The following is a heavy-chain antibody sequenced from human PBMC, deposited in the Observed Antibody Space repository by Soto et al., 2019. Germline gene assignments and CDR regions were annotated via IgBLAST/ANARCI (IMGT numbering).Heavy chain of an antibody. CDR1: GFTFSSYW. J-gene: IGHJ4*02. V-gene: IGHV3-7*01. CDR2: INQDGTEK. CDR3: SRSLDY. Sequence: EVQLVESGGGLVQPGGSLRLSCVASGFTFSSYWMDWVRQAPGKGLEWVANINQDGTEKHYVDSVKGRFTISRDNAKNSLYLQMSSLTAEDSALSYCSRSLDYWCQGALGTVSS.